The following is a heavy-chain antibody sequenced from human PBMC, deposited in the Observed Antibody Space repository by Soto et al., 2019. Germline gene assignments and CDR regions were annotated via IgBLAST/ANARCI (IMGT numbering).Heavy chain of an antibody. V-gene: IGHV1-69*13. CDR2: IIPIFGTA. CDR3: ASPNGGYCSSTSCYGITNYGMDV. Sequence: SVKVSCKASGGTFSGYAISWVRQAPGQGLEWMGGIIPIFGTANYAQKFQGRVTITADESTSTAYMELSSLRSEDTAVYYCASPNGGYCSSTSCYGITNYGMDVWGQGTTVTV. D-gene: IGHD2-2*01. J-gene: IGHJ6*02. CDR1: GGTFSGYA.